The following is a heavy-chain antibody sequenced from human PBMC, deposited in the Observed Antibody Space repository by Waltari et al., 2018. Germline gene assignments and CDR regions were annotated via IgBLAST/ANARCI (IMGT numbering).Heavy chain of an antibody. CDR1: GYTFTGHY. V-gene: IGHV1-2*02. CDR2: INPNSGGT. D-gene: IGHD6-19*01. J-gene: IGHJ4*02. Sequence: QVQLVQSGAEVKKPGAAVKVYCKASGYTFTGHYMHWVRKAPGQGLEWMGWINPNSGGTNYAQKFQGRVTMTRDTSISTAYMELSRLRSDDTAVYYCARLGSGSLAVAGLWGQGTLVTVSS. CDR3: ARLGSGSLAVAGL.